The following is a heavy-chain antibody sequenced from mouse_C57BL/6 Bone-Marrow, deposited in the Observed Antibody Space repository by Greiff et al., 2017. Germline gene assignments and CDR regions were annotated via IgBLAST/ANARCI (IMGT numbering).Heavy chain of an antibody. V-gene: IGHV1-76*01. CDR1: GYTFTDYY. CDR3: ARRGYDYDSFDY. Sequence: QVQLQQSGAELVRPGASVKLSCKASGYTFTDYYINWVKQRPGQGLEWIARIYPGSGNTYYNEKFKGKATLTAEKSSSTAYMQLSSLTSEDSAVYFCARRGYDYDSFDYWGQGTTLTVSS. J-gene: IGHJ2*01. CDR2: IYPGSGNT. D-gene: IGHD2-4*01.